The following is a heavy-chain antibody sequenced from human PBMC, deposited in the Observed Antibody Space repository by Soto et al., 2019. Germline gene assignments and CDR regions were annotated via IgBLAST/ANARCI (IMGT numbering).Heavy chain of an antibody. CDR3: ARDNRLLFSIDY. CDR1: GFTFSDYY. Sequence: GGSLRLSCAASGFTFSDYYMSWIRQAPGKGLEWVSYISSSSSYTNYADSVKGRFTISRDNAKNSLYLQMNSLRAEDTAVYYCARDNRLLFSIDYWGQGTLVTVSS. V-gene: IGHV3-11*06. J-gene: IGHJ4*02. CDR2: ISSSSSYT.